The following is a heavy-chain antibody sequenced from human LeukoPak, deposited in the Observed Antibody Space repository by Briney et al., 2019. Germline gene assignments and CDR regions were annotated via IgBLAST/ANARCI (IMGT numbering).Heavy chain of an antibody. D-gene: IGHD3-10*01. CDR2: IWYDGSNK. V-gene: IGHV3-33*08. CDR1: GFTFTRFW. J-gene: IGHJ6*03. CDR3: ARVSVRYYYYYMDV. Sequence: GGSLRLSCAGSGFTFTRFWMHWVRQAPGKGLEWVAVIWYDGSNKYYADSVKGRFTISRDNSKNTLYLQMNSLRAEDTAVYYCARVSVRYYYYYMDVWGKGTTVTVSS.